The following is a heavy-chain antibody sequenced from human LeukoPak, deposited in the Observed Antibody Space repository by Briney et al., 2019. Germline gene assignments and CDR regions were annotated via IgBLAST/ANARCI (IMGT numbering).Heavy chain of an antibody. Sequence: GGSLRLSCAASGFTFSSYWMHWVRQAPGKGLVWVSRINSDGSSTNYADPVKGRFTISRDNAKNTLYLQMNSLRAEDTAVYYCASVVSSSGYLKGDNYWGQGTLVTVSS. D-gene: IGHD3-22*01. CDR3: ASVVSSSGYLKGDNY. CDR1: GFTFSSYW. V-gene: IGHV3-74*01. CDR2: INSDGSST. J-gene: IGHJ4*02.